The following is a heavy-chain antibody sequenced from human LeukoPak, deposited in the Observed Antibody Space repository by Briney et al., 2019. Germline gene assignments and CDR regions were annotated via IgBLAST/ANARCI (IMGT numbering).Heavy chain of an antibody. CDR1: GYTFTSFD. D-gene: IGHD1-26*01. CDR3: ARLISIVGGNYAFLL. V-gene: IGHV1-8*02. CDR2: MNPNSGYT. Sequence: ASVKVSCKASGYTFTSFDINWVRQAAGQGLEWMGYMNPNSGYTGYAQKFQGRVTMTTDTSTSTASMELRSLRSDDTAVYYCARLISIVGGNYAFLLWGR. J-gene: IGHJ2*01.